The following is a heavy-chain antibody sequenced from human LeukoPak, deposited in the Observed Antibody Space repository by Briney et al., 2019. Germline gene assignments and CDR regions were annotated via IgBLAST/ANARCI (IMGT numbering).Heavy chain of an antibody. D-gene: IGHD3-16*01. CDR1: GFTFSGSA. J-gene: IGHJ5*02. Sequence: GGSLRLSCAASGFTFSGSAMHWVRRASGKGLEWVGRIRSKANSYATAYAASVKGRFTISRDDSKNTAYLQMNSLKTEDTAVYYCTRLPNYGDNWFDPWGQGTLVTVSS. CDR2: IRSKANSYAT. CDR3: TRLPNYGDNWFDP. V-gene: IGHV3-73*01.